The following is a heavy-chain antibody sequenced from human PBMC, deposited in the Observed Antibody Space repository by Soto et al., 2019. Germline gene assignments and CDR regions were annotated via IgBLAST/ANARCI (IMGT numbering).Heavy chain of an antibody. V-gene: IGHV4-30-2*01. CDR2: IYHSGST. J-gene: IGHJ5*02. Sequence: SETLSLTCAVSGGSISSGGYSWSWIRQPPGKGLEWIGYIYHSGSTYYNPSLKSRVTISVDRSKNQSSLKLSSVTAADTAVYYCARENSRWFDPWGQGTLVTVSS. D-gene: IGHD3-22*01. CDR3: ARENSRWFDP. CDR1: GGSISSGGYS.